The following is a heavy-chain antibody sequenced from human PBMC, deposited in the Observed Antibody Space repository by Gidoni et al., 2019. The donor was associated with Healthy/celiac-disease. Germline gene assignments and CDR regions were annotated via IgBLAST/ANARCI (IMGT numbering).Heavy chain of an antibody. Sequence: EVQLLESGGGLVQPGGSLRLSCAASGFTFGIYAMSWVRQAPGKGLEWGSAISGSGGSTYYADSVKGRFTISRDNSKNTLYLQMNSLRAEDTAVYYCAKDLPNNWNYEDAFDIWGQGTMVTVSS. CDR3: AKDLPNNWNYEDAFDI. CDR1: GFTFGIYA. D-gene: IGHD1-7*01. J-gene: IGHJ3*02. CDR2: ISGSGGST. V-gene: IGHV3-23*01.